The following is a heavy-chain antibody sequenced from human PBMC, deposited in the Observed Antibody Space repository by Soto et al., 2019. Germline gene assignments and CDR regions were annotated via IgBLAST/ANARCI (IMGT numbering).Heavy chain of an antibody. CDR1: GFAFSGYT. J-gene: IGHJ6*02. Sequence: GSLRLSCAGSGFAFSGYTIHWVRQASGKGLEWVGRIRSKANSYATAYAASVKGRFIISRDDSKTTAYLQMSSLKIEDTAVYYCFRENYFSYHRMDVWGQGTTVTVSS. CDR3: FRENYFSYHRMDV. CDR2: IRSKANSYAT. V-gene: IGHV3-73*01.